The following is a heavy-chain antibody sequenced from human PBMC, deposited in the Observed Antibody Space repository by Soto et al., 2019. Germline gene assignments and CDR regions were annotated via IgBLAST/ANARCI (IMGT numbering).Heavy chain of an antibody. CDR1: GGSISSSSYY. Sequence: ASETLSLTCTVSGGSISSSSYYWGWIRQPPGKGLEWIGYFYHSGSAYYNPSLKSRVTISVDRSKNQFSLKLSSVTAADTAVYYCASLYGGTDRVDYWGQGTLVTVSS. V-gene: IGHV4-39*07. D-gene: IGHD4-17*01. J-gene: IGHJ4*02. CDR2: FYHSGSA. CDR3: ASLYGGTDRVDY.